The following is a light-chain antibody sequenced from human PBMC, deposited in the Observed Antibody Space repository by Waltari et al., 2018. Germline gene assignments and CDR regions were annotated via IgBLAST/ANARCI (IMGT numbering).Light chain of an antibody. J-gene: IGKJ4*01. Sequence: EIVLTQSPATLSLSPGERATLSCTASQRVIRSLACYQQNTGQPPRLLLYDAANRATGLPSRCSGIGSGTDFTLTISSLEPEDFAVYYCQHRHSWPLTFGGGTKVEIK. CDR3: QHRHSWPLT. CDR2: DAA. V-gene: IGKV3-11*01. CDR1: QRVIRS.